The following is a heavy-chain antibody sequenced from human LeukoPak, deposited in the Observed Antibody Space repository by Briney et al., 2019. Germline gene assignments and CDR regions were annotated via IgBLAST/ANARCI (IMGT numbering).Heavy chain of an antibody. D-gene: IGHD4-17*01. CDR3: ARDRTSTTRDAFDI. CDR1: GYSISSGYY. Sequence: SETLSLTCTVSGYSISSGYYWGWIRQPPGKGLEWIGSIYHSGSTYYNPSLKSRVTISVDTSKNQFSLKLSSVTAADTAVYYCARDRTSTTRDAFDIWGQGTMVTVSS. V-gene: IGHV4-38-2*02. CDR2: IYHSGST. J-gene: IGHJ3*02.